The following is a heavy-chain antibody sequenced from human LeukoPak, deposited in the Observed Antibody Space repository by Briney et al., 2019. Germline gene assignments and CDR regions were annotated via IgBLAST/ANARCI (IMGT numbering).Heavy chain of an antibody. D-gene: IGHD4-17*01. V-gene: IGHV4-39*01. J-gene: IGHJ5*02. Sequence: PSETLSLTCTVSGGSIGSSYYYWGWIRQPPGKGLEWIGSIYDSGSTYYNPSLKSRVTISVDTSKNQFSLKLNSVTAADTAVYYCARLSGDYVTEYNWFDPWGQGTLVTVSS. CDR1: GGSIGSSYYY. CDR3: ARLSGDYVTEYNWFDP. CDR2: IYDSGST.